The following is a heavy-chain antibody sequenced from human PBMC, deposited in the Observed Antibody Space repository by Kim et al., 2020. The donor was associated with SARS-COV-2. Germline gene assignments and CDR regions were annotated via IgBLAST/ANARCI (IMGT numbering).Heavy chain of an antibody. CDR3: ARGSPVTHYKWDAFDI. J-gene: IGHJ3*02. CDR1: GGTFSSYT. V-gene: IGHV1-69*02. CDR2: IIPILGIA. D-gene: IGHD4-17*01. Sequence: SVKVSCKASGGTFSSYTISWVRQAPGQGLEWMGRIIPILGIANYAQKFQGRVTITADKSTSTAYMELSSLRSEDTAVYYCARGSPVTHYKWDAFDIWGQGTMVTVSS.